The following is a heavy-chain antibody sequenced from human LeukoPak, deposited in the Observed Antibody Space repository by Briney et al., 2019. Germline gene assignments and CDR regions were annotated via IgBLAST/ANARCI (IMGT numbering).Heavy chain of an antibody. CDR3: ARGDGGDY. CDR1: GFTFGDYG. V-gene: IGHV3-20*04. J-gene: IGHJ4*02. Sequence: GGSLRLSCAASGFTFGDYGMSWVRQAPGKGLEWVSGIHWKSGSTAYADSVRGRFTISRDNAKNSLYLQMDSLRAEDTAFYYCARGDGGDYWGQGTLVTVSS. D-gene: IGHD4-23*01. CDR2: IHWKSGST.